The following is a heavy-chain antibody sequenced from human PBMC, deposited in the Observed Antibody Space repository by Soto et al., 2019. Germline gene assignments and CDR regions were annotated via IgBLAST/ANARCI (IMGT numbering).Heavy chain of an antibody. CDR3: AKDVSQYSSSWAWYFDY. J-gene: IGHJ4*02. V-gene: IGHV3-30*18. D-gene: IGHD6-13*01. CDR2: ISYDGSNK. CDR1: GFTFSNYG. Sequence: GGSLRLSCAVSGFTFSNYGIHWVRQAPGKGLEWVSVISYDGSNKYYADSVKGRFTISRDNSKNTLYLQMNSLRAEDTAVYYCAKDVSQYSSSWAWYFDYWVQGTLVTVSS.